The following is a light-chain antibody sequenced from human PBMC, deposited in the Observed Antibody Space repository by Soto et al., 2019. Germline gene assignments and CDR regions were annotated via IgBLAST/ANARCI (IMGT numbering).Light chain of an antibody. J-gene: IGLJ2*01. V-gene: IGLV2-14*01. CDR3: SSYTSSSRVV. Sequence: QSVLTQPASVSGSPGQSITISCTGTSSDVGGYNYVSWYQQFPGKAPKLMIYEVSDRPSGVSNRFSGSKSGNTASLTISGLQAEDEANYYCSSYTSSSRVVFGGGTKVTVL. CDR2: EVS. CDR1: SSDVGGYNY.